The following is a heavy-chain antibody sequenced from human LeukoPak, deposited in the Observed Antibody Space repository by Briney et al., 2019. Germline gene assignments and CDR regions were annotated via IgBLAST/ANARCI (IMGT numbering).Heavy chain of an antibody. D-gene: IGHD3-10*01. CDR3: AKLSVWSSWHIDY. V-gene: IGHV3-23*01. CDR2: VSGNGITT. CDR1: GFTFSAYA. J-gene: IGHJ4*02. Sequence: GGSLRLSCAASGFTFSAYALSWVRQAPGKGLQWVSTVSGNGITTYYTDSVKGRFTISRDNSKNTLYLQMNSLRAEDTALYFCAKLSVWSSWHIDYWGQGTLVTVSS.